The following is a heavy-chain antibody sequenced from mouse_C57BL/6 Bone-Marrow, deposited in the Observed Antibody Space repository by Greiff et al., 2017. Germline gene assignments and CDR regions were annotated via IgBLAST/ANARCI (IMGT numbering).Heavy chain of an antibody. Sequence: QVQLQQPGAELVKPGASVKLSCKASGYTFTSYWMQWVKQRPGQGLEWIGEIDPSDSYTNYNQKFKGKATLTVDTSSSTAYMQLSSLTSEDSAVYYCARSFITAVVATDAMDYWGQGTLVTVSA. J-gene: IGHJ3*01. CDR1: GYTFTSYW. D-gene: IGHD1-1*01. CDR3: ARSFITAVVATDAMDY. CDR2: IDPSDSYT. V-gene: IGHV1-50*01.